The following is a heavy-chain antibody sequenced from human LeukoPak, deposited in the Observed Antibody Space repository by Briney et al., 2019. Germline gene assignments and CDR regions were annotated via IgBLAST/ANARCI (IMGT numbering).Heavy chain of an antibody. V-gene: IGHV1-46*01. CDR2: INPTGGST. D-gene: IGHD4-23*01. CDR1: GYTFTDYY. J-gene: IGHJ4*02. CDR3: ARATVVMYYFRY. Sequence: ASVKVSCKASGYTFTDYYMHWVRQAPGQGLEWMGIINPTGGSTSYAQKFQGRVTMTRDTSTSTVYMELSSLRSEDTAVYYCARATVVMYYFRYWGQGTLVSASS.